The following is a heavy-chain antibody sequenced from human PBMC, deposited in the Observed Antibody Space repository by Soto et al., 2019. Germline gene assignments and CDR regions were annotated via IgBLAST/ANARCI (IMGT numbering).Heavy chain of an antibody. D-gene: IGHD3-16*02. Sequence: EVQLLESGGGLVQPGGSLRLSCAASGFTFSSYAMSWVRQAPGKGLEWVSAISGSGGSTYYADSVKGRFTISRDNSKNTLYLQMNSLRAEDTAVYYCAKALGVITFGGVIVDFDYWGQGTLVTVSS. CDR1: GFTFSSYA. CDR2: ISGSGGST. J-gene: IGHJ4*02. CDR3: AKALGVITFGGVIVDFDY. V-gene: IGHV3-23*01.